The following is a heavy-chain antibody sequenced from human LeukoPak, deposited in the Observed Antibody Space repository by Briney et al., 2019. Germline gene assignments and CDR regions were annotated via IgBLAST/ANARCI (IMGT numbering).Heavy chain of an antibody. V-gene: IGHV4-59*01. CDR1: GGSISSYY. CDR2: IYYSGST. Sequence: LETLSLTCTVSGGSISSYYWSWIRQPPGKGLEWIGYIYYSGSTNYNPSLKSRVTISIDTSKNQFSLKLSSVTAADTAVYYCARGSGWYLFDYWGQGTPVTVSS. CDR3: ARGSGWYLFDY. J-gene: IGHJ4*02. D-gene: IGHD6-19*01.